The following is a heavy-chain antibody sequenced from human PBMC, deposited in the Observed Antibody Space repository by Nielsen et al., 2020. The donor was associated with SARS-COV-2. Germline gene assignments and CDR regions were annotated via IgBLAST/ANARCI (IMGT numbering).Heavy chain of an antibody. V-gene: IGHV3-74*01. Sequence: GSLRLSCEASGFTFSDYWMHWVRQIPGKGLVWISRINSAGSITTYEDSVKGRFTISRDNAKNTLYLQMNSLRAEDSAVYYCARVGTDGWGQGTLVTVSS. CDR3: ARVGTDG. D-gene: IGHD5-24*01. CDR2: INSAGSIT. CDR1: GFTFSDYW. J-gene: IGHJ4*02.